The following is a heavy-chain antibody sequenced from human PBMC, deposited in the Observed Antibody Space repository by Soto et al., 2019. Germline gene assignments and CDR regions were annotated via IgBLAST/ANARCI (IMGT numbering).Heavy chain of an antibody. V-gene: IGHV1-24*01. CDR2: FDPEDGET. CDR1: GYTLTELS. CDR3: ATFHSGHLAEYFLY. D-gene: IGHD1-26*01. Sequence: GASVKVSCKVSGYTLTELSMHWVRQAPGKGLEWMGGFDPEDGETIYAQKFQGRVTMTEDTSTDTAYMELSSLRSEDTAAYYCATFHSGHLAEYFLYWGQGTLVTVSS. J-gene: IGHJ1*01.